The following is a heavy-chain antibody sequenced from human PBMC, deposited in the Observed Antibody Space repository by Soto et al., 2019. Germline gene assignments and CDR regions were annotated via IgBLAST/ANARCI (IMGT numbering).Heavy chain of an antibody. J-gene: IGHJ5*02. V-gene: IGHV1-18*01. CDR2: ISAYNGNT. Sequence: ASVKVSCKASGYTFTSYGISWVRQAPGQGLEWMGWISAYNGNTNYAQKLQGRVTMTTDTSTSTAYMELRSLRSDDTAVYYCARVYYDFCSGRNRFDPWGQGTLVTVSS. CDR1: GYTFTSYG. D-gene: IGHD3-3*01. CDR3: ARVYYDFCSGRNRFDP.